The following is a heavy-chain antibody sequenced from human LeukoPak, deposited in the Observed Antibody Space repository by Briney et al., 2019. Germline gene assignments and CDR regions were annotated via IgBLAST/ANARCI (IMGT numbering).Heavy chain of an antibody. J-gene: IGHJ6*02. V-gene: IGHV1-18*01. CDR1: GYTLTSYD. CDR3: ARDRAYYDYVWGTYKMDV. Sequence: GASVKVSCKTSGYTLTSYDINWVRQAPGQGLEWMGGISVYNGNTNYAQKFQGRVTMTTDTSTSTAYMELRSLRSDDTAVYYCARDRAYYDYVWGTYKMDVWGQGTTVTVSS. CDR2: ISVYNGNT. D-gene: IGHD3-16*01.